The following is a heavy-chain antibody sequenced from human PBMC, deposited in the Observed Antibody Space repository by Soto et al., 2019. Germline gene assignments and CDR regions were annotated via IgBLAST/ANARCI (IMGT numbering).Heavy chain of an antibody. CDR1: DGSISGNF. CDR3: AREVWVAGLLYYFDF. V-gene: IGHV4-4*07. CDR2: ISSNGNT. Sequence: SETLSLTCTVSDGSISGNFLTWIRQPAGKGLEWIGRISSNGNTDYNPSLKSRVTMSIDTSKNHFSLDLISVTASDTAIYYCAREVWVAGLLYYFDFWGQGTLVTVSS. J-gene: IGHJ4*02. D-gene: IGHD6-19*01.